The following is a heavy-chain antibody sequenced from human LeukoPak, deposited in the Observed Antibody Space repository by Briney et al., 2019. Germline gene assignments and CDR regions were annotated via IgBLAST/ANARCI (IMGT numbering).Heavy chain of an antibody. CDR1: GDSVPSNSAA. CDR3: TRGGSGMTVASFES. V-gene: IGHV6-1*01. Sequence: SQTLSLTCAISGDSVPSNSAAWNWIRQSPSRGLEWLGRTFYRSKWYNNYAVSVKSRISINPDTSKNQFSLHLNSVTPEDTAVYYCTRGGSGMTVASFESWGQGTRVTVSS. CDR2: TFYRSKWYN. J-gene: IGHJ4*02. D-gene: IGHD6-19*01.